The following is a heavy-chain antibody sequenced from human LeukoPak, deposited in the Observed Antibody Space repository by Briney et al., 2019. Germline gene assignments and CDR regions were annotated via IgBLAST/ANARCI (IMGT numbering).Heavy chain of an antibody. D-gene: IGHD6-19*01. V-gene: IGHV3-30*03. Sequence: GRSLRLSCAASGFTFSSYGMHWVRQAPGKGLEWVAVISYDGSNKYYADSVKGRFTISRDNSKNTLYLQMNSLRAEDTAVYYCASIAVAGTVFDYWSQGTLVTVSS. CDR2: ISYDGSNK. CDR1: GFTFSSYG. CDR3: ASIAVAGTVFDY. J-gene: IGHJ4*02.